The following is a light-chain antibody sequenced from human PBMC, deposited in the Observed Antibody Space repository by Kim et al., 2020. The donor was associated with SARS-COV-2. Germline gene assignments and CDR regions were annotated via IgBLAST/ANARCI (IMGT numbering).Light chain of an antibody. CDR2: RNN. CDR1: SSNIGSNY. J-gene: IGLJ3*02. CDR3: AAWDDSLSGRE. V-gene: IGLV1-47*01. Sequence: QSVLTQPPSASGTPGQRVTISCSGSSSNIGSNYVYWYQQLPGTAPKLLIYRNNQRPSGVPDRFAGSKSGTSASLAISRLRYEDEADYYCAAWDDSLSGREFGGGTKLTVL.